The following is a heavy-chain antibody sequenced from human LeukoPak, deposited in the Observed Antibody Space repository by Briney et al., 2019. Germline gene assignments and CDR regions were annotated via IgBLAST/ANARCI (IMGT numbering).Heavy chain of an antibody. Sequence: GESLKISCKASGYSFTSFWNSWVRQMPGKGLEWMGRIDPSDSYTNYSPSFQGHVTISADNSISTAYLQWNSLQASDTATYYCARRAYCGGDCFRDFDYWGQGTLVTVSS. V-gene: IGHV5-10-1*01. CDR1: GYSFTSFW. J-gene: IGHJ4*02. CDR3: ARRAYCGGDCFRDFDY. CDR2: IDPSDSYT. D-gene: IGHD2-21*02.